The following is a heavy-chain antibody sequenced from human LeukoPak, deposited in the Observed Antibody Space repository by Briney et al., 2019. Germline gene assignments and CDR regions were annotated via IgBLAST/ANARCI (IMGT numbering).Heavy chain of an antibody. CDR1: GGSISSYY. J-gene: IGHJ4*02. CDR2: IYYSGST. V-gene: IGHV4-59*01. CDR3: ARGSSYDSSGYVFDY. Sequence: PSETLSLTCTVSGGSISSYYWSWIRQPPGKGLEWIGYIYYSGSTNYNPSLKSRVTISVDTSKNQFSLKLSSVTAADTAVYYCARGSSYDSSGYVFDYWGQGTLVTVSS. D-gene: IGHD3-22*01.